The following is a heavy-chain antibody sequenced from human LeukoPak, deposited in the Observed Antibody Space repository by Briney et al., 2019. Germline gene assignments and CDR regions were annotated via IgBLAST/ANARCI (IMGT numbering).Heavy chain of an antibody. J-gene: IGHJ4*02. Sequence: PSETLSLTCTVSGGSISSGGYYWSWIRQHQGKGLEWIGYIYYSGSTYYNPSLKSRVTISVDTSKNQFSLKLSSVTAADTAVYYCARNPELLWFGEIDYWGQGTLVTVSS. CDR2: IYYSGST. CDR3: ARNPELLWFGEIDY. V-gene: IGHV4-31*03. D-gene: IGHD3-10*01. CDR1: GGSISSGGYY.